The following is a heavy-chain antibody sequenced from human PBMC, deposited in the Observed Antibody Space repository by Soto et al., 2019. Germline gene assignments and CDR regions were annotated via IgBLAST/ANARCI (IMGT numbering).Heavy chain of an antibody. CDR1: GASTVSHYH. J-gene: IGHJ4*02. V-gene: IGHV4-31*02. CDR2: IFNSGTT. Sequence: QVQLQESGPGLVKPSQTLSLTCSVSGASTVSHYHWTWILQPPGKGLESMGYIFNSGTTFYNPSLTSRLSVSMYTSGNHFSLELRSVTAADTAVYYCALALGPTAGLDYCGQGTLVSVSS. D-gene: IGHD1-26*01. CDR3: ALALGPTAGLDY.